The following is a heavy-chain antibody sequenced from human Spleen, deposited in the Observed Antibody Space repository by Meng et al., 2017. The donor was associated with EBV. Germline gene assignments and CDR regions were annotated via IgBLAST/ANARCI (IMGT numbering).Heavy chain of an antibody. CDR3: ASLNDYSSGSTS. CDR1: GGTFSRYT. Sequence: QLGQSGAEVKNPGSSMKVACKASGGTFSRYTFSWVRQAPGQGLEWMAGFTPIFGTTNYAQKFDDRPTISADTSTTTVHMELSSLRSEDTAVYFCASLNDYSSGSTSWGQGTLVTVSS. D-gene: IGHD6-19*01. V-gene: IGHV1-69*06. J-gene: IGHJ5*02. CDR2: FTPIFGTT.